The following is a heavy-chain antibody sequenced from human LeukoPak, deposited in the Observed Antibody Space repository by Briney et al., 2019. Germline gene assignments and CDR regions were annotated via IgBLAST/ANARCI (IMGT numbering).Heavy chain of an antibody. Sequence: PGGSLRLSCAASGFTFSNAWMSWVRQAPGKGLEWVGRIESKTDGGTTDYAAPVKGRFTISRDDSKNTLYLQMSSLKTEDTAVYYCTTVGRIAAARGTIDYWGQETLVTVSS. CDR3: TTVGRIAAARGTIDY. D-gene: IGHD6-13*01. V-gene: IGHV3-15*04. CDR2: IESKTDGGTT. CDR1: GFTFSNAW. J-gene: IGHJ4*02.